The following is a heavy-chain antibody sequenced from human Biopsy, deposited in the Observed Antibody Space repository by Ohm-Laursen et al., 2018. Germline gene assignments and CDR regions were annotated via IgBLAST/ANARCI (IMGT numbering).Heavy chain of an antibody. Sequence: SLRLSCTASGFTVSSTYMSWVRQAPGKGLEWVSVIYTEGSTFYADSVKGRFTISRDKSKNTLYLQMNNLTAEDTAVYYCAREGRDYWGQGTLVTVSS. CDR1: GFTVSSTY. CDR3: AREGRDY. J-gene: IGHJ4*02. V-gene: IGHV3-53*01. CDR2: IYTEGST.